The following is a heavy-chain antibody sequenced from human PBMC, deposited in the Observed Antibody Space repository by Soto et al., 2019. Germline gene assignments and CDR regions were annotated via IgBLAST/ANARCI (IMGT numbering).Heavy chain of an antibody. D-gene: IGHD3-10*01. CDR2: IDYSGST. V-gene: IGHV4-59*08. Sequence: QVQLQESGPGLVKPSEPLSLTCTVSGGSISSYYWSWIRQPPGKGLEWIGYIDYSGSTNYNPSLNGRVTISVDTAKNQSSLNPSSVTAADTAVYYCAGLLWSRGDWFDPWGQGTLVTVSS. CDR1: GGSISSYY. CDR3: AGLLWSRGDWFDP. J-gene: IGHJ5*02.